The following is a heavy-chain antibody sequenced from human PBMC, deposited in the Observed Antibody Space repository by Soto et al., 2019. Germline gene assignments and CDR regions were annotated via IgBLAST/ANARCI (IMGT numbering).Heavy chain of an antibody. V-gene: IGHV1-69*12. CDR3: ASGDHYDILKGPNCDY. Sequence: QVQLVQSGAEVKKPGSSVKVSCKASGGTFSSYAISWVRQAPGQGLEWMGGIIPIFGTANYAQKFQGRVTITADESTSPGYRELSSLKSEDTGVYYCASGDHYDILKGPNCDYWGQGTLVTVSS. CDR2: IIPIFGTA. J-gene: IGHJ4*02. D-gene: IGHD3-9*01. CDR1: GGTFSSYA.